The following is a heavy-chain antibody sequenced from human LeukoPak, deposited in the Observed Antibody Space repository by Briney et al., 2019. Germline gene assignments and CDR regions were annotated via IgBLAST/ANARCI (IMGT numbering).Heavy chain of an antibody. V-gene: IGHV3-30*03. D-gene: IGHD3-22*01. CDR2: ISYDGSNK. CDR3: VRSAFHAGSGNYYDY. J-gene: IGHJ4*02. CDR1: GFTFSSYG. Sequence: GGSLRLSCAASGFTFSSYGMHWVRQAPGKGLEWVAVISYDGSNKYYADSVKGRFTISRDNAENTLYLQMNSLRVEDTAVYYCVRSAFHAGSGNYYDYWGQGTLVTVSS.